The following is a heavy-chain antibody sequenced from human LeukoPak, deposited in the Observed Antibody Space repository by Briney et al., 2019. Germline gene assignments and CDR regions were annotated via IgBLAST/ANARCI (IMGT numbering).Heavy chain of an antibody. D-gene: IGHD5-18*01. CDR1: GYTFTVYY. J-gene: IGHJ4*02. Sequence: ASLKVSCKTSGYTFTVYYMHWVRQAPGQGLEWMGWVNPNTGDTGYAQKFQGRVTMTRDTSISTAYMELSRLRADDTAVYYCARHNELGSSYGYDYWGQGTLVTVSS. CDR2: VNPNTGDT. CDR3: ARHNELGSSYGYDY. V-gene: IGHV1-2*02.